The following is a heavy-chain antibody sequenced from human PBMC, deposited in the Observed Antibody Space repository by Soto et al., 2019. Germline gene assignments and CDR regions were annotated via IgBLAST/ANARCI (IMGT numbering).Heavy chain of an antibody. CDR2: ISDSGGIT. V-gene: IGHV3-23*01. CDR1: GFAFSSYP. D-gene: IGHD6-6*01. J-gene: IGHJ3*02. CDR3: ARRAFGSSRAFDI. Sequence: VQLLESGGGLVQPGGSLRLSCAASGFAFSSYPMSWVRQAPEKGLEWVSGISDSGGITYNADSVKGRFTISRDNSKNTLYLQMNSLRGEDTAVYYCARRAFGSSRAFDIWGQGTMVTVSS.